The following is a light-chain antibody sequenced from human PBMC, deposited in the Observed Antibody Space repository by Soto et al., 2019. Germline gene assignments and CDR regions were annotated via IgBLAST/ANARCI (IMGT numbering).Light chain of an antibody. CDR1: QGINNY. J-gene: IGKJ1*01. Sequence: DIQMTQSPSSLSASVGSRVSITCRASQGINNYLAWYQQKPGKVPKVLIYAASTLQPGVPSRFSGSGSGTDFTLTINSLQPDDIATYYCQNYDSYPSTVGQGTKVDSK. V-gene: IGKV1-27*01. CDR3: QNYDSYPST. CDR2: AAS.